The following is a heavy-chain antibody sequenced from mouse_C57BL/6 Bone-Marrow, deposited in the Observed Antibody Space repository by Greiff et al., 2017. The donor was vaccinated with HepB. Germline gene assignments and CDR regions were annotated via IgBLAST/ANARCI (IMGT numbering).Heavy chain of an antibody. Sequence: EVQLVESGGDLVKPGGSLKLSCAASGFTFSSYGMSWVRQTPDKRLEWVATISSGGSYTYYPDSVKGRFTISRDNAKNTLYLQMSSLKSEDTAMYYCARHGGYYGSSYFDYWGQGTTLTVSS. J-gene: IGHJ2*01. CDR3: ARHGGYYGSSYFDY. V-gene: IGHV5-6*01. D-gene: IGHD1-1*01. CDR2: ISSGGSYT. CDR1: GFTFSSYG.